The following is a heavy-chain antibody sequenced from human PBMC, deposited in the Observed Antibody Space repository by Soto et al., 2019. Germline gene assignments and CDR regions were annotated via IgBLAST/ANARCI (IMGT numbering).Heavy chain of an antibody. J-gene: IGHJ3*02. V-gene: IGHV1-8*01. CDR1: GYTFTRYN. CDR2: INVNNGNT. Sequence: EASVKVSCKTPGYTFTRYNIHWVRQAPGQRLEWMGWINVNNGNTSYAQKFQGRVTMTRNTSISTAYMELSSLRSEDTAVYYCARVGLYYYDSSGLAFDIWGQGTMVTVSS. CDR3: ARVGLYYYDSSGLAFDI. D-gene: IGHD3-22*01.